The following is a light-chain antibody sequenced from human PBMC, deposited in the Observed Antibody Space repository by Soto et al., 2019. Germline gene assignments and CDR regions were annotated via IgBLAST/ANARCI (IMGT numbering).Light chain of an antibody. CDR2: LEGSGSY. J-gene: IGLJ3*02. CDR1: SGHSSYI. CDR3: ETWDSNTRV. Sequence: QPVLTQSSSASASLGSSVNVTCTLSSGHSSYIIAWHQQQPGKAPRYLMKLEGSGSYNKGSGVPDRFSGSSSGADRYLTISNLQSEDEADYYCETWDSNTRVFGGGTKLTVL. V-gene: IGLV4-60*03.